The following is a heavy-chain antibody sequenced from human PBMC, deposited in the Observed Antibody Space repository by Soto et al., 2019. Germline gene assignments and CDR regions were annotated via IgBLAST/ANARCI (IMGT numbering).Heavy chain of an antibody. Sequence: QVQLVQSGAEVKKPGSSVKVSCKASGCTFSSYAISWVRHAPGQGLEWMGGIIPIFGTANYAQKFQGRVTITADESTSTAYMELSSLRSEDTAVYYCARVLSSTSGRWFDPWGQGTLVTVSS. CDR3: ARVLSSTSGRWFDP. CDR1: GCTFSSYA. D-gene: IGHD2-2*01. J-gene: IGHJ5*02. CDR2: IIPIFGTA. V-gene: IGHV1-69*01.